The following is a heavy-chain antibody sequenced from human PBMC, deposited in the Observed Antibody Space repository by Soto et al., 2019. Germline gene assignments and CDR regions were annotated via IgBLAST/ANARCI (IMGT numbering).Heavy chain of an antibody. D-gene: IGHD3-10*01. CDR3: AKNLVTMVRGVRDYYYYGMDV. CDR1: GFTFSSYG. CDR2: ISYDGSNK. V-gene: IGHV3-30*18. J-gene: IGHJ6*02. Sequence: GGSLRLSCAASGFTFSSYGMHWVRQAPGKGLEWVAVISYDGSNKYYADSVKGRLTISRDNSRNTLYLQMNSLRAEDTAVYYCAKNLVTMVRGVRDYYYYGMDVWGQGTTVTVSS.